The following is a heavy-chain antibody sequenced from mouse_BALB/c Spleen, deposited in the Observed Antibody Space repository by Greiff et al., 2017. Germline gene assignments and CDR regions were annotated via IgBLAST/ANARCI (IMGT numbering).Heavy chain of an antibody. Sequence: EVQRVESGGGLVQPGGSLKLSCAASGFTFSSYGMSWVRQTPDKRLELVATINSNGGSTYYPDSVKGRFTISRDNAKNTLYLQMSSLKSEDTAMYYCARDQQYGRCAYWGQGTLVTVSA. CDR1: GFTFSSYG. V-gene: IGHV5-6-3*01. CDR2: INSNGGST. D-gene: IGHD2-10*02. CDR3: ARDQQYGRCAY. J-gene: IGHJ3*01.